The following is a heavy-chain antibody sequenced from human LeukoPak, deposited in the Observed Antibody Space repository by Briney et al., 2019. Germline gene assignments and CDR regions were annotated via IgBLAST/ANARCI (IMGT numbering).Heavy chain of an antibody. D-gene: IGHD3-10*01. CDR3: ARQRYGSGSYYIDY. CDR2: IYYSGST. V-gene: IGHV4-59*08. CDR1: GSSISSYY. Sequence: PSETLSLTCTVSGSSISSYYWSWIRQPPGKGLEWIGYIYYSGSTNYNPSLKSRVTISVDTSKNQFSLKLSSVTAADTAVYYCARQRYGSGSYYIDYWGQGTLVTVSS. J-gene: IGHJ4*02.